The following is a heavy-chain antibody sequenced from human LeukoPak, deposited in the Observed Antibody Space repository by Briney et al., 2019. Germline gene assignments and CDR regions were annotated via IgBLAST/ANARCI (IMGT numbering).Heavy chain of an antibody. J-gene: IGHJ5*02. Sequence: KPSETLSLTCTVSGYSIRSGYYWGWIRQSPGKGLEWIGNIYQTGSTYYNPSLKSRVTISVDTSKNQFSLKLSSVTAADTAVYYCARKSRQLGFDPWGQGTLVTVSS. CDR3: ARKSRQLGFDP. V-gene: IGHV4-38-2*02. CDR2: IYQTGST. D-gene: IGHD6-13*01. CDR1: GYSIRSGYY.